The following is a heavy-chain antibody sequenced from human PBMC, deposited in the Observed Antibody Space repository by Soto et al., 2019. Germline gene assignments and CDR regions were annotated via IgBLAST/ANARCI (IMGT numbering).Heavy chain of an antibody. D-gene: IGHD3-22*01. V-gene: IGHV1-18*01. CDR1: GYTFTSYG. CDR3: ARDPYYYDSSGYQLDY. CDR2: ISAYNGKT. Sequence: QVQLVQSGAEVQKPGASVKVSCKASGYTFTSYGISWGRQAPGQGHEWMGWISAYNGKTNYAQKLQGRVTMTTDTSTSTAYMGLRSLRSDDTGVYYCARDPYYYDSSGYQLDYWGQGTLVTVSS. J-gene: IGHJ4*02.